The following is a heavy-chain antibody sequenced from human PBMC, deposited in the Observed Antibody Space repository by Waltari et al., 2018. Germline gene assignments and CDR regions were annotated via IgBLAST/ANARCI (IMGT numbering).Heavy chain of an antibody. D-gene: IGHD2-15*01. CDR2: IYYSGST. V-gene: IGHV4-59*11. CDR1: GGSISSPY. CDR3: ARDLRYCSGGSCYSFFDY. Sequence: QVQLQESGPGLVKPSETLSLTCTVSGGSISSPYWSWIRQPPGKGLEWIGYIYYSGSTNYNPSLKSRVTISVDTSKNQFSLKLSSVTAADTAVYYCARDLRYCSGGSCYSFFDYWGQGTLVTVSS. J-gene: IGHJ4*02.